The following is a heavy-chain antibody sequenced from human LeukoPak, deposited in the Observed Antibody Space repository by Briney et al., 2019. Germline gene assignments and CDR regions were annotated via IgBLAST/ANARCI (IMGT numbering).Heavy chain of an antibody. CDR2: ITGSSSHS. V-gene: IGHV3-21*01. CDR3: ASLMTIMAIHDF. D-gene: IGHD5-12*01. J-gene: IGHJ4*02. Sequence: GGSLRLSCAASGLTFSSYSMNWVRQAPGKGLEWVSSITGSSSHSFYAASVKGRFTIPRDNAKYTLYLQMSGLRAEDTAVYYCASLMTIMAIHDFWGQGTPVTVSS. CDR1: GLTFSSYS.